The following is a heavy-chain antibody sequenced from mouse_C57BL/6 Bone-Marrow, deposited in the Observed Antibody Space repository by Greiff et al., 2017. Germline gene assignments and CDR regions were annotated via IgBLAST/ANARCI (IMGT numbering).Heavy chain of an antibody. CDR3: ARGGYGSSYNAMDY. V-gene: IGHV1-69*01. Sequence: VKLQQPGAELVMPGASVKLSCKASGYTFTSYWMHWVKQRPGQGLEWIGEIDPSDSYTNYNQKFKGKSTLTVDKSSSTAYMQLSSLTSEDSAVYYCARGGYGSSYNAMDYWGQGTSVTVSS. D-gene: IGHD1-1*01. J-gene: IGHJ4*01. CDR2: IDPSDSYT. CDR1: GYTFTSYW.